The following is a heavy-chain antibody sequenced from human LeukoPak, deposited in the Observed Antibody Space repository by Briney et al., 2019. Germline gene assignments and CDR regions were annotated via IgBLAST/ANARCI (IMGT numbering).Heavy chain of an antibody. CDR2: TYYRSKWYN. CDR1: GDSVSSNSAA. CDR3: ARARSSGWYNYYYGMDV. D-gene: IGHD6-19*01. Sequence: SQTLSLTCAISGDSVSSNSAAWNWIRQSPSRGLEWLGRTYYRSKWYNDYAVSVKSRITINPDTSKNQFSLQLNSVTPEDTAVYYCARARSSGWYNYYYGMDVWGQGTTVTVSS. J-gene: IGHJ6*02. V-gene: IGHV6-1*01.